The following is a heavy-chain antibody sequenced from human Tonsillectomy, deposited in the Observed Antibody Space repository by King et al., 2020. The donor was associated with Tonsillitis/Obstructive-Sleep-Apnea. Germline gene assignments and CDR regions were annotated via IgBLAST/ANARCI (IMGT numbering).Heavy chain of an antibody. D-gene: IGHD4-23*01. V-gene: IGHV3-48*03. CDR1: GFTFSSYE. J-gene: IGHJ4*02. Sequence: VQLVESGGGLVQPGGSLRLSCAASGFTFSSYEMNWVRQAPGKGLEWVSYISSSGSTIYYADSVKGRFTISRDNAKNSLYLQMNSLRAEDTAVYYCARDGYGGNSVDYWGQGTLVTVSS. CDR3: ARDGYGGNSVDY. CDR2: ISSSGSTI.